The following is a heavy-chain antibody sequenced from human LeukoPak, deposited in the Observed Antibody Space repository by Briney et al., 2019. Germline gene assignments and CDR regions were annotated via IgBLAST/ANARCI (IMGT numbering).Heavy chain of an antibody. Sequence: GRSLRLSCAASGFTFSSYAMSCVRDAPGKGLEWVSAISGSGGSTYYADSVKGRFTISRDNSKNTLYLQMNSLRAEDTAVYYCAKGEYSSSPGSSSWFDPWGQGTLVTVSS. D-gene: IGHD6-6*01. CDR3: AKGEYSSSPGSSSWFDP. V-gene: IGHV3-23*01. CDR2: ISGSGGST. J-gene: IGHJ5*02. CDR1: GFTFSSYA.